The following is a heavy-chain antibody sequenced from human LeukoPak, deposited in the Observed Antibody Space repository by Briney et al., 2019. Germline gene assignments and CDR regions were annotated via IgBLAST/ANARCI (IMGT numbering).Heavy chain of an antibody. CDR2: IYGGTST. CDR1: GLTVSSTY. D-gene: IGHD1-14*01. Sequence: LTGGSLRLSCAGSGLTVSSTYMSWVSQAPGKGLEWVSVIYGGTSTYYADSVKGRFTISRDDSRNTLYLQVSSLRAEDTAVYYCASRYEGASYYYHGMDVWGQGTTVTVSS. V-gene: IGHV3-66*01. CDR3: ASRYEGASYYYHGMDV. J-gene: IGHJ6*02.